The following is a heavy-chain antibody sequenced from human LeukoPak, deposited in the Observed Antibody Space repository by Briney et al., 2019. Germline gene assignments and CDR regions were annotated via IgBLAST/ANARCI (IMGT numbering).Heavy chain of an antibody. V-gene: IGHV3-74*01. Sequence: GGSLRLSCAASGFTFSSYWMHWVCQPPGKGLVWVSHINSDGSSTSYADSVKGRFTISRDNAKNTLYLQMSSLRAEDTAVYYCVKESRVVRGVIMDAFDMWGQGTMVTGSS. J-gene: IGHJ3*02. CDR2: INSDGSST. CDR3: VKESRVVRGVIMDAFDM. D-gene: IGHD3-10*01. CDR1: GFTFSSYW.